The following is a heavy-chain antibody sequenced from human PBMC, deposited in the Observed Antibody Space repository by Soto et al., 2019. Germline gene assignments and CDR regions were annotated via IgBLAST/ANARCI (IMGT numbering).Heavy chain of an antibody. J-gene: IGHJ4*02. Sequence: PRWSLRLSCAASGFTFNNYSMKWVRQAPGTGLEWISSISSSGSYIYYADSVKCRLTISRDNAKNSLYLQMNSLRAEDTAVYYCPTLACRRGIYRFYYWGQGILVSLSS. CDR1: GFTFNNYS. CDR3: PTLACRRGIYRFYY. D-gene: IGHD3-3*02. CDR2: ISSSGSYI. V-gene: IGHV3-21*01.